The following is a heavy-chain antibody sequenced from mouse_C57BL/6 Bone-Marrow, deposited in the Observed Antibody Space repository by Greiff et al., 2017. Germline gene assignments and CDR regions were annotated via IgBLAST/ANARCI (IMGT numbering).Heavy chain of an antibody. J-gene: IGHJ1*03. CDR2: IDPEKGDT. D-gene: IGHD3-3*01. CDR3: TTGCYWCLDV. V-gene: IGHV14-4*01. Sequence: EVQLQEPGAALVRPGASVKLSCTASGFNIKDDYMHWVKQRPEQGLEWIGWIDPEKGDTEYASKFQGKATITADTSSNTAYLQLSSLTTEDTAVYYWTTGCYWCLDVWGTGTTVTVSS. CDR1: GFNIKDDY.